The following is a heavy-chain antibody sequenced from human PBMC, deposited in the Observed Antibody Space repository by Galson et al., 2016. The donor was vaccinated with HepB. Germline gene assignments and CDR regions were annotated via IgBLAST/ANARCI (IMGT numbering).Heavy chain of an antibody. CDR3: GKNGGFDX. D-gene: IGHD3-16*01. CDR2: ITRSGDAT. V-gene: IGHV3-23*01. CDR1: XXXFSNSX. J-gene: IGHJ4*02. Sequence: RLSCAASXXXFSNSXXXWVXXAPGRGLEXXXGITRSGDATHYADFVKGRFTISRDNSKNTLYLYMNNLTAGDTAIYYCGKNGGFDXXGQGHLVTVPS.